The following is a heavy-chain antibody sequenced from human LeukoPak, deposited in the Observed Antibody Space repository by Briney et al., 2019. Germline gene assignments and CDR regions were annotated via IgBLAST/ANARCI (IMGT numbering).Heavy chain of an antibody. J-gene: IGHJ4*02. V-gene: IGHV1-2*02. CDR3: ARSMAGTFDY. CDR1: GYTFTGHY. D-gene: IGHD6-19*01. CDR2: INPNNGGT. Sequence: ASVKVSCKASGYTFTGHYIHWVRHAPGQGLEWMGWINPNNGGTNSAQKFQGRVTLTRDTSMSTAYMELSRLRSDDAAVYYCARSMAGTFDYWGQGTLVTVSP.